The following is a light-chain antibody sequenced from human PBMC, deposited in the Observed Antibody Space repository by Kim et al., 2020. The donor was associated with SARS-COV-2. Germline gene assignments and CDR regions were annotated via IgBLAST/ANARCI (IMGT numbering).Light chain of an antibody. CDR1: SSDVGYYNY. CDR2: DVS. Sequence: GQSITSSCTGPSSDVGYYNYVPWYQQHPGKAPRLVIYDVSLRPSGVSHRFSGSKSGDTASLTISGLQAEDESHYYCSSFTTSGTWVFGGGTQLTVL. V-gene: IGLV2-14*03. CDR3: SSFTTSGTWV. J-gene: IGLJ3*02.